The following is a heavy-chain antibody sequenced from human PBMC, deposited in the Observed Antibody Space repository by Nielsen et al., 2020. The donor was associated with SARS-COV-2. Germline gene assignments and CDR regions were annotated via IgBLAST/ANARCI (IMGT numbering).Heavy chain of an antibody. CDR3: ARGLDYGDYYYFDY. CDR1: GGSISSYY. V-gene: IGHV4-59*08. Sequence: GSLRLSCTVSGGSISSYYWSWIRQPPGKGLEWIGYIYYSGSTNYNPSLMSRVTISVDTSKNQFSLKLSSVTAADTAVYYCARGLDYGDYYYFDYWGQGTLVTVSS. D-gene: IGHD4-17*01. CDR2: IYYSGST. J-gene: IGHJ4*02.